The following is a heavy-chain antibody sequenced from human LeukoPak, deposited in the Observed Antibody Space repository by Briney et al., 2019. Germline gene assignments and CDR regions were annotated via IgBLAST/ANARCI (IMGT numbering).Heavy chain of an antibody. J-gene: IGHJ4*02. CDR2: IKQDGSEK. D-gene: IGHD5-18*01. Sequence: GGSLRLSCAASEFTFSDYYMSWIRQAPGKGLEWVANIKQDGSEKYYVDSVKGRFTISRDNAKNSLYLQMNSLRAEDTAVYYCARGSYIYGYVFDYWGQGTLVTVSS. CDR1: EFTFSDYY. CDR3: ARGSYIYGYVFDY. V-gene: IGHV3-7*01.